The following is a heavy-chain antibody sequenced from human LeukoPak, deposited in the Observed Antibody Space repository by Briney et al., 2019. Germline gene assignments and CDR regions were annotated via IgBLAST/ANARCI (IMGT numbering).Heavy chain of an antibody. J-gene: IGHJ4*02. D-gene: IGHD6-13*01. CDR3: ARGITGITAAGSE. V-gene: IGHV4-4*07. CDR2: IYTSGST. Sequence: SETLSLTCTVSGGSISYYYWNWIRQPAGKGLEWIGRIYTSGSTNYNPSFKSRITISVDTSKNHFSLKLSSVTAADTAVYYCARGITGITAAGSEWGQGTLVTVSS. CDR1: GGSISYYY.